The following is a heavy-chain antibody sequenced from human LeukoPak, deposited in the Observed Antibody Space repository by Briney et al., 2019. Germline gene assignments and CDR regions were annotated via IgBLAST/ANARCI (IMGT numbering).Heavy chain of an antibody. CDR3: ARDPYCSSTSCYTLFDP. J-gene: IGHJ5*02. D-gene: IGHD2-2*02. CDR2: IIPIFGTA. V-gene: IGHV1-69*13. CDR1: GYTFTSYG. Sequence: GASVKVSCKASGYTFTSYGISWVRQAPGQGLEWMGGIIPIFGTANYAQKFQGRVTITADESTSTAYMELSSLRSEDTAVYYCARDPYCSSTSCYTLFDPWGQGTLVTVSS.